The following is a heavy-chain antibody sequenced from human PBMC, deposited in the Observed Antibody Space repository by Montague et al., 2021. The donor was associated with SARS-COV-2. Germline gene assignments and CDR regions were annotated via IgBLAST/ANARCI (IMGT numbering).Heavy chain of an antibody. Sequence: SETLSLTCAVRGGSFTNYYWNWIRQSPGKGLETLGEINHSGSTNYNPSLKSRVTISVDMSKSQVSLNLTSVTAADTAIYYCARARGRTGWLDSWGQEIQVTVSS. CDR1: GGSFTNYY. CDR3: ARARGRTGWLDS. CDR2: INHSGST. J-gene: IGHJ5*01. D-gene: IGHD3-10*01. V-gene: IGHV4-34*01.